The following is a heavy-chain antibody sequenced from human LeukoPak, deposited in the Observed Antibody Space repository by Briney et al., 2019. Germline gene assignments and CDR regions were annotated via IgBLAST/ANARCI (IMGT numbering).Heavy chain of an antibody. CDR1: GFTFSSYS. D-gene: IGHD5-24*01. Sequence: GGSLRLSCAASGFTFSSYSMNWVRQAPGKGLEWVSSISSSSSYIYYADSVKGRFTISRDNAKNSLYLQMNSLRAEDTAVYYCARVIGLQNYFDYWGQGTLVTVSS. J-gene: IGHJ4*02. CDR3: ARVIGLQNYFDY. CDR2: ISSSSSYI. V-gene: IGHV3-21*01.